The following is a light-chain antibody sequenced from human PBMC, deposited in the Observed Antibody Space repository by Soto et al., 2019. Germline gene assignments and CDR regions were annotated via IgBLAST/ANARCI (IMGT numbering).Light chain of an antibody. CDR1: QSVLYSSNNKNH. CDR2: WAS. CDR3: QQYYSIHT. Sequence: DIVMTQSPDSLAVSLGERATINCKSSQSVLYSSNNKNHLAWYQQKPGQPAKLLIYWASTRESGVPARFSGSGSGTDFTLTISSLQAEDVAVYYCQQYYSIHTFGGGTKVEIK. V-gene: IGKV4-1*01. J-gene: IGKJ4*01.